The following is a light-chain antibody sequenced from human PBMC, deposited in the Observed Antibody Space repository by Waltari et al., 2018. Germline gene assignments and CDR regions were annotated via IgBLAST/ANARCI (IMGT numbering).Light chain of an antibody. CDR2: GKN. CDR1: SLRNYY. Sequence: SSELTQDPAVSVALGQTVRITCQGDSLRNYYASWYQQKPGQAPILVIHGKNNRPSGIPDLFSGSSAGNTASLTITGAQAEDEADYYCNSRDSSGNHYVVFGGGTKLTVL. CDR3: NSRDSSGNHYVV. V-gene: IGLV3-19*01. J-gene: IGLJ2*01.